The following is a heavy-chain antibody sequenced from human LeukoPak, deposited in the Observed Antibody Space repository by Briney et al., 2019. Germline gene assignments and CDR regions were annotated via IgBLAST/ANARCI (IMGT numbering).Heavy chain of an antibody. CDR3: ARVGNSYGYEYYYYGMDV. CDR2: ISAYNGNT. V-gene: IGHV1-18*01. D-gene: IGHD5-18*01. J-gene: IGHJ6*02. CDR1: GYTFTSYG. Sequence: ASVKVSCKASGYTFTSYGISWLRQAPGQGLEWMGWISAYNGNTNYAQKLQGRVTMTTDTSTSTAYMELRSLRSDDTAVYYCARVGNSYGYEYYYYGMDVWGQGTTVTVSS.